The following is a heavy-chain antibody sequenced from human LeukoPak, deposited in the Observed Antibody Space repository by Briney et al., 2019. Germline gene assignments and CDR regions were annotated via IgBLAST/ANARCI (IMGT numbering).Heavy chain of an antibody. CDR1: GFTFSSFA. CDR2: ISGSGGRT. J-gene: IGHJ4*02. D-gene: IGHD3-10*01. V-gene: IGHV3-23*01. Sequence: GGSLRLSCAASGFTFSSFAMTWVRQAPGKGLEWVSVISGSGGRTYYADSVKGRFTISRDNSKNTLYLQMNSLRAEDTAVYYCASLAYYYGSGSDWGQGTLVTVSS. CDR3: ASLAYYYGSGSD.